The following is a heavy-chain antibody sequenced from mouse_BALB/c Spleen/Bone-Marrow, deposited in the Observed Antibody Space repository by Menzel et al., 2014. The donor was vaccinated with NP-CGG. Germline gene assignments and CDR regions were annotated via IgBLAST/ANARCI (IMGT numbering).Heavy chain of an antibody. CDR1: GYTFTDYN. J-gene: IGHJ3*01. Sequence: SGPELVKPGASVKISCKASGYTFTDYNMHWVQQSHGKSLEWIGYIYPYNGGTGYNQKFKSKATLTVDDSSSTAYMELRSLTSEDSAVYYCARRFITTAAWFAYWGQGTLVTVSA. D-gene: IGHD1-2*01. CDR3: ARRFITTAAWFAY. V-gene: IGHV1S29*02. CDR2: IYPYNGGT.